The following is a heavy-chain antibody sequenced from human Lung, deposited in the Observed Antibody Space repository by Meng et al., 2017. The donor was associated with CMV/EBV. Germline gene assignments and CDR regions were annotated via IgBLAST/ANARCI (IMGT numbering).Heavy chain of an antibody. Sequence: SVKVSXKASGGTFSTYVFSWVRQAPGQGLEWLGGIIPMFGTTNYAQKFQGRLTIKADVSTRTAYMDLSSLTSEDTAVYYCARHAEDYYDSRDFSPYAHWGQGXLVTVSS. CDR2: IIPMFGTT. D-gene: IGHD3-22*01. CDR1: GGTFSTYV. V-gene: IGHV1-69*13. CDR3: ARHAEDYYDSRDFSPYAH. J-gene: IGHJ4*02.